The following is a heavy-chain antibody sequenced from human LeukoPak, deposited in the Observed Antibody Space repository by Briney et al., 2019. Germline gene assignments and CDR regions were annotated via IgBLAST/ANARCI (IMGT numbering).Heavy chain of an antibody. D-gene: IGHD1-1*01. CDR2: IYHSGST. V-gene: IGHV4-4*02. CDR3: ARDGGSATGIDY. J-gene: IGHJ4*02. Sequence: SETLSLTCAVSGGSISSSNWWSWVRQPPGKGLEWIGEIYHSGSTSYNPSLKSRVTISVDKSKNQFSLKLSSVTAADTAVYYCARDGGSATGIDYWGQGTLVTVSS. CDR1: GGSISSSNW.